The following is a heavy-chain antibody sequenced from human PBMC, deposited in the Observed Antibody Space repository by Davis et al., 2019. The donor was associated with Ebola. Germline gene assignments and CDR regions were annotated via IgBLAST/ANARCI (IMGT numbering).Heavy chain of an antibody. J-gene: IGHJ2*01. D-gene: IGHD6-19*01. Sequence: PSETLSLTCAVYGGSFSGYYWSWIRQPPGKGLEWIGEINHSGSTNYNPSLKSRVTMSVDTSKNQFSLKLSSVTAADTAVYYCARGVAGSGWYDWYFDLWGRGTLVTVSS. CDR3: ARGVAGSGWYDWYFDL. CDR1: GGSFSGYY. V-gene: IGHV4-34*01. CDR2: INHSGST.